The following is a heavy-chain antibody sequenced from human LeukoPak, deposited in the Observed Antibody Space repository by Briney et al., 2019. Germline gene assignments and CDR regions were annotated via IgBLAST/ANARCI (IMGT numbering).Heavy chain of an antibody. CDR1: GDSVSSNSAA. J-gene: IGHJ4*02. CDR3: ARDSVVTATGGFFDH. CDR2: IFYRSKWYN. V-gene: IGHV6-1*01. Sequence: QTLSLTCAISGDSVSSNSAAWNWIRQSPSRGLEWLGRIFYRSKWYNDYAASVKSRISINPDTSKNQFSLQLNSVTPEDTAVYYCARDSVVTATGGFFDHWGQETLVTVSS. D-gene: IGHD2-21*02.